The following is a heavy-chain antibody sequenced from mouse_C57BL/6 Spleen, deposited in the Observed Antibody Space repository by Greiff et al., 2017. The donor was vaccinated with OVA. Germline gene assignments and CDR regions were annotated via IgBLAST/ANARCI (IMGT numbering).Heavy chain of an antibody. CDR2: ISDGGSYT. J-gene: IGHJ1*03. V-gene: IGHV5-4*01. CDR3: ARDLSYWYFDV. Sequence: EVNVVESGGGLVRPGGSLKLSCAASGFTFSSYAMSWVRQTPEKRLEWVATISDGGSYTYYPDNVKGRFTISRDNAKNNLYLQMSHLKSEDAAMYYCARDLSYWYFDVWGTGTTVTVSS. CDR1: GFTFSSYA.